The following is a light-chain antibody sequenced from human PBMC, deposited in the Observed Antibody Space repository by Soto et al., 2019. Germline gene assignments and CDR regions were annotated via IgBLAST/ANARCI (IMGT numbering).Light chain of an antibody. CDR1: QNINPW. Sequence: DIQMTQSPSTLSASVGDRVTITCRASQNINPWLAWYQQKPGKAPKVLIYDASTLESGVPSRFSGSESGTEFTLTISSLQPDDIAIYYCQQYTYSLGTFGQGTKVEIK. CDR2: DAS. V-gene: IGKV1-5*01. CDR3: QQYTYSLGT. J-gene: IGKJ1*01.